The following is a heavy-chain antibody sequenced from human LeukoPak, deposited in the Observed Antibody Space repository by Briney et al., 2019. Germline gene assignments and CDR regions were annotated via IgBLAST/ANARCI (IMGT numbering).Heavy chain of an antibody. J-gene: IGHJ3*02. D-gene: IGHD5-18*01. CDR3: ARSEYSYGADAFDI. Sequence: PSETLSLTCAVSGDSISSDYWSWIRQPPGKGLEWIGYIYYTGSTNYNPSLKSRVTISVDTSKTQFSLKLSSVTAADTAVYYCARSEYSYGADAFDIWGQGTMVTVSS. CDR2: IYYTGST. V-gene: IGHV4-59*01. CDR1: GDSISSDY.